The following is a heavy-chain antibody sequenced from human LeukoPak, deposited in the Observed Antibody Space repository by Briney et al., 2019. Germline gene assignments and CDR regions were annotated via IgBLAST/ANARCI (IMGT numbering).Heavy chain of an antibody. V-gene: IGHV3-74*01. D-gene: IGHD2-21*02. CDR2: IDSDGHPT. Sequence: GGSLRLSCAASGFTVSSNYMSWVRQAPGKGLVWVSRIDSDGHPTTYADSLKGRFTISRDNARNTLYLQMNGLSAEDTAVYYCATAPQVTAILDWGQGTLVTVSS. CDR1: GFTVSSNY. J-gene: IGHJ4*02. CDR3: ATAPQVTAILD.